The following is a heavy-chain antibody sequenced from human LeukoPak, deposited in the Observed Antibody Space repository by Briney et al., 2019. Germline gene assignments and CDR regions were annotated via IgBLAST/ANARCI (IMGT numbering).Heavy chain of an antibody. J-gene: IGHJ4*02. CDR1: GGSIGSGSYY. CDR3: AREYGDYEYYFDY. V-gene: IGHV4-61*02. D-gene: IGHD4-17*01. Sequence: SETLSLTCTVSGGSIGSGSYYWSWIRQPAGKGLEWIGRIYTSGSTNYNPSLKSRVTISVNTSKNQFSLKLSSVTAADTAVYYCAREYGDYEYYFDYWGQGTLVTVSS. CDR2: IYTSGST.